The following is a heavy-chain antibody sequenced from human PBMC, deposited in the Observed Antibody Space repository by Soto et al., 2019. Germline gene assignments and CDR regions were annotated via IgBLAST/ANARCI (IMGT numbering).Heavy chain of an antibody. Sequence: PAETLSFTCTFSGGSISGYYWSWIRQPPGKGLEWIGYIYYSGSTNYNPSLKSRVTISVATSKHHFSLKLSSVTAADTAVYYWARAGYYGCSGYRGLASYFDVWGQGTLVIVSS. D-gene: IGHD3-22*01. CDR2: IYYSGST. CDR1: GGSISGYY. J-gene: IGHJ4*02. CDR3: ARAGYYGCSGYRGLASYFDV. V-gene: IGHV4-59*01.